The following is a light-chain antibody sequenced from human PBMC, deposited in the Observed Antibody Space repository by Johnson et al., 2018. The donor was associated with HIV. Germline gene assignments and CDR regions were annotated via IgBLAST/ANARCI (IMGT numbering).Light chain of an antibody. CDR3: GTWDSSLSAHV. CDR1: SSNIGNNY. J-gene: IGLJ1*01. CDR2: ENN. Sequence: QSVLTQPPSVSAAPGQKVTISCSGSSSNIGNNYVSWYQQLPGTAPTLLIYENNKRPSGIPARFSGSKSGTSATLGITALQPGDEADYYCGTWDSSLSAHVFVSGTKVTVL. V-gene: IGLV1-51*02.